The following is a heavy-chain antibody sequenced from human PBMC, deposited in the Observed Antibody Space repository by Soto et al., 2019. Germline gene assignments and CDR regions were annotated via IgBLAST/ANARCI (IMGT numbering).Heavy chain of an antibody. J-gene: IGHJ4*02. Sequence: QVQLVQSGAEVKKPGSSVKVSCKASGGAFSSYAFSWVRQAPGQGLEWMGGIIPIFGIINYAQKFQGRVTITADKSTSTAYMELSGLSFEDTAVYFCAGGGRCGGACDWEAYWGQGTVVTVSS. CDR2: IIPIFGII. CDR1: GGAFSSYA. D-gene: IGHD2-21*02. V-gene: IGHV1-69*17. CDR3: AGGGRCGGACDWEAY.